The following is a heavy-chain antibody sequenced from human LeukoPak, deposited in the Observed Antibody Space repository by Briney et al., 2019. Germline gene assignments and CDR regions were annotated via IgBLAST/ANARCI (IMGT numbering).Heavy chain of an antibody. Sequence: SETLSLTCTVSGGSISSSNYYWGWIRQPPEKGLEWIGSIYYSRFTYYNPSLKSRVTISVDTSKNQFSLKLTSVTAADTAVYYCARPVGATFLYWFDPWGQGTLVTVSS. V-gene: IGHV4-39*01. D-gene: IGHD1-26*01. CDR3: ARPVGATFLYWFDP. CDR2: IYYSRFT. J-gene: IGHJ5*02. CDR1: GGSISSSNYY.